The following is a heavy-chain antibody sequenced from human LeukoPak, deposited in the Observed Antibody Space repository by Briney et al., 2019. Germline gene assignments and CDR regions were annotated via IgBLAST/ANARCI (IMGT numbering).Heavy chain of an antibody. CDR3: ARDLGGSYSYYYYMDV. CDR2: ISSSSSYI. Sequence: GGSLRLSCAASGFTFSSYSMNCVRQAPGKGLEWVSSISSSSSYIYYADSVKGRFTISRDNAKNSLYLQMNSLRAEDTAVYYCARDLGGSYSYYYYMDVWGKGTTVTVSS. D-gene: IGHD1-26*01. V-gene: IGHV3-21*01. CDR1: GFTFSSYS. J-gene: IGHJ6*03.